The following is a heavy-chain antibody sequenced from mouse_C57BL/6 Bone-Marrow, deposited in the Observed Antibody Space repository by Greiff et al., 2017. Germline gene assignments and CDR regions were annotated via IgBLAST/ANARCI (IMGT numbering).Heavy chain of an antibody. CDR3: ARFRAYYSNYRGDY. CDR2: IYPRSGNT. CDR1: GYTFTSYG. V-gene: IGHV1-81*01. Sequence: QVQLQQSGAELARPGASVKLSCKASGYTFTSYGISWVKQRTGQGLEWIGEIYPRSGNTYYNEKFKGKATLTADKSSSTAYMELRSLTSEDSAVYFCARFRAYYSNYRGDYGGQGTSVTVSS. D-gene: IGHD2-5*01. J-gene: IGHJ4*01.